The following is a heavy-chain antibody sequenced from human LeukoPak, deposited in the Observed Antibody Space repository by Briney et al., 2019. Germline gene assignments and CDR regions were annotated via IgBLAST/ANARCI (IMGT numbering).Heavy chain of an antibody. V-gene: IGHV4-31*03. J-gene: IGHJ4*02. CDR2: IYYSGST. CDR3: ARGSLSGYGSGSCFDY. CDR1: GGSISSGGYY. Sequence: SETLSLTCTVSGGSISSGGYYWSWIRQHPGTGLEWIGYIYYSGSTYYNPSLKSRVTISVDTSKNQFSLKLSSVTAADTAVYYCARGSLSGYGSGSCFDYWGQGTLVTVSS. D-gene: IGHD3-10*01.